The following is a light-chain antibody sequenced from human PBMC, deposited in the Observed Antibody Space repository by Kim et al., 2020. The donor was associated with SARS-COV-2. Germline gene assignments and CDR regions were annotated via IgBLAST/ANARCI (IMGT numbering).Light chain of an antibody. CDR1: QSVSSAN. J-gene: IGKJ2*01. CDR3: QQYGTSPYT. CDR2: GAS. Sequence: EIVLTQSPGTLSLSPGERATLSCRASQSVSSANLAWYQQKPGQAPRLLIYGASSRATGISDRFSGSGSGTDFILTISRLEPEDLAVFYCQQYGTSPYTFGQGTKLEI. V-gene: IGKV3-20*01.